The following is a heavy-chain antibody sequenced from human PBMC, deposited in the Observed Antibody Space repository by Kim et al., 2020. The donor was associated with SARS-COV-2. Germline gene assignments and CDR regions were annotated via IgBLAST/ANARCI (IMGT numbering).Heavy chain of an antibody. V-gene: IGHV1-18*01. D-gene: IGHD6-13*01. Sequence: ASVKVSCKASGYTFTSYGISLVRQAPGQGLEWMGWISAYNGNTNYAQKLQGRVTMTTDTSTSTAYMELRSLRSDDTAVYYCARAYNEQQLVPVDYWGQGTLVTVSS. J-gene: IGHJ4*02. CDR2: ISAYNGNT. CDR1: GYTFTSYG. CDR3: ARAYNEQQLVPVDY.